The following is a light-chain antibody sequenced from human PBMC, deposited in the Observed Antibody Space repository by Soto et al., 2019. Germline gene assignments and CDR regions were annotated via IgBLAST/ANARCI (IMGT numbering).Light chain of an antibody. J-gene: IGKJ1*01. V-gene: IGKV1-5*01. CDR1: QSISRS. CDR3: EEYNSYSGM. Sequence: DIQMTQSPSTLSASVGDRVTITCRASQSISRSLAWYQQKSGKAPKLLIYDASSLESGVPSRFSGSGFGTEVTLTISGMQPDDFATYYCEEYNSYSGMFGQGTKVDIK. CDR2: DAS.